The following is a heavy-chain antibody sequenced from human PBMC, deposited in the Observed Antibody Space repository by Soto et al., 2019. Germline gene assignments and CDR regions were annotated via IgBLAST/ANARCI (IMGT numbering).Heavy chain of an antibody. J-gene: IGHJ6*02. CDR1: GFTFSSYS. CDR3: ARDRTVAVAGRDYYYYYGMDV. D-gene: IGHD6-19*01. CDR2: ISSSSSYI. Sequence: LGGSLRLSCAASGFTFSSYSMNWVRQAPGKGLEWVSSISSSSSYIYYADSVKGRFTISRDNAKNSLYLQMNSLRAEDTAVYYCARDRTVAVAGRDYYYYYGMDVWGQGTTVTVSS. V-gene: IGHV3-21*01.